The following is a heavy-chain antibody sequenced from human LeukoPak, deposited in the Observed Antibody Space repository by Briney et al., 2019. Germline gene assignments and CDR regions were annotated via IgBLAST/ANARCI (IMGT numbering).Heavy chain of an antibody. CDR3: ATDRLRTMIRGVLRSLEGFDP. CDR1: GYTLIELP. D-gene: IGHD3-10*01. J-gene: IGHJ5*02. Sequence: ASVKVSCKVSGYTLIELPMHWVRQAPGKGLEWRGGFDPEDGETIYAQKFKGRVTMTEDTSTDTAYMELSSLRSEDTAVYYRATDRLRTMIRGVLRSLEGFDPWGQGTLVTVS. V-gene: IGHV1-24*01. CDR2: FDPEDGET.